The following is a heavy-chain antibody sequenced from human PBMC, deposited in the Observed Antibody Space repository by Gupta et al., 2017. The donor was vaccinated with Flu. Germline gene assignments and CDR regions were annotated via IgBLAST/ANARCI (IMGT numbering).Heavy chain of an antibody. CDR2: IKQDGSEK. Sequence: VRQAPGDGLEWVANIKQDGSEKYYVDSVRGRFTISRDNAKKSLSLQMNSLRAEDTAVYYCARESSSSTDIDYWGQGTLVTVSS. CDR3: ARESSSSTDIDY. D-gene: IGHD6-6*01. V-gene: IGHV3-7*01. J-gene: IGHJ4*02.